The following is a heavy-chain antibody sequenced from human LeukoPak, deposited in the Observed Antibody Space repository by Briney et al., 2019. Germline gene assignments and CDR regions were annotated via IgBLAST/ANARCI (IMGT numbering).Heavy chain of an antibody. CDR3: SKDEGAGDSLNYA. CDR1: GFTFSSHW. D-gene: IGHD1-7*01. Sequence: GGSLRLSCAASGFTFSSHWMSWVRQPPGKGLEWVANIKQDGSEKYYLASVKGRFTISRDNAKNSLYLQMNSLSADDTAGDYCSKDEGAGDSLNYARDQGTVVIVSA. J-gene: IGHJ1*01. CDR2: IKQDGSEK. V-gene: IGHV3-7*01.